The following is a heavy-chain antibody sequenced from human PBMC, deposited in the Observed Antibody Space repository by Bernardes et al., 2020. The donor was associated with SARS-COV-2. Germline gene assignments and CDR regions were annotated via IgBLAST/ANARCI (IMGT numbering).Heavy chain of an antibody. CDR1: GGSISSGGYY. Sequence: SETLSLTCTVSGGSISSGGYYWSWIRQHPGKGLEWIGYIYYSGSTYYNPSLKSRVIISVDTSKNQFSLKLSSVTAADTAVYYCARDVLMVRQDQRSYYYYYGMDVWGQGTTVTVSS. J-gene: IGHJ6*02. D-gene: IGHD3-10*01. CDR3: ARDVLMVRQDQRSYYYYYGMDV. CDR2: IYYSGST. V-gene: IGHV4-31*03.